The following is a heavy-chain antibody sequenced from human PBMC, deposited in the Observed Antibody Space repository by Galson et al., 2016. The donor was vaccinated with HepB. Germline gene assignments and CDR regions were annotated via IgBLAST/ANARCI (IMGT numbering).Heavy chain of an antibody. J-gene: IGHJ4*02. V-gene: IGHV3-48*01. CDR2: ISKTSNTI. D-gene: IGHD5-24*01. Sequence: SLRLSCAVSGFIFSDFSMNWVRQAPGKGLEWVSYISKTSNTIYYADAVKGRFTISRDNDENSLFLQMNSLRTEDTAVYYCAKDLTPEEMSTLDYWGQGTRVTASS. CDR1: GFIFSDFS. CDR3: AKDLTPEEMSTLDY.